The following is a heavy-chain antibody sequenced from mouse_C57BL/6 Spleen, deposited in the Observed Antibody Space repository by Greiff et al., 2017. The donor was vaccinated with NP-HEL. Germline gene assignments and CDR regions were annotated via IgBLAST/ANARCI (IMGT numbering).Heavy chain of an antibody. J-gene: IGHJ1*03. CDR1: GYTFTSYW. D-gene: IGHD1-1*01. CDR2: IHPNSGST. V-gene: IGHV1-64*01. CDR3: AREGLYYGSRYFDV. Sequence: VQLQQPGAELVKPGASVKLSCKASGYTFTSYWMHWVKQRPGQGLEWIGMIHPNSGSTNYNEKFKSKATLTVDKSSSTAYMQRSSLTSEDSAVYYCAREGLYYGSRYFDVWGTGTTVTGSS.